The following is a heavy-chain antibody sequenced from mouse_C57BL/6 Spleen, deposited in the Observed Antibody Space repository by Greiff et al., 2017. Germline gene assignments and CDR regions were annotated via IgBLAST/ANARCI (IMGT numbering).Heavy chain of an antibody. CDR1: GYTFTSYW. V-gene: IGHV1-64*01. D-gene: IGHD2-4*01. CDR2: IHPNSGST. Sequence: VQLQQPGAELVKPGASVKLSCKASGYTFTSYWMHWVKQRPGQGLEWIGMIHPNSGSTNYNEKFKSKATLTVDKSSSTAYMQLSSLTSEDSAVYYCARSRGDYDVEFDYWGQGTTLTVSS. CDR3: ARSRGDYDVEFDY. J-gene: IGHJ2*01.